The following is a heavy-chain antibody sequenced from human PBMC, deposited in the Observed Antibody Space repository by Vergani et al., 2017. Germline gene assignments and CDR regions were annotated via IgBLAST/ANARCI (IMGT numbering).Heavy chain of an antibody. Sequence: QVQLQQWGAGLLKPSETLSLTCAVSGGSISSGGYYWSWIRQHPGKGLEWIGYIYYSGSTYYNPSLKSRVTISVDTSKNQFSLKLCSVTAADTAVYYCAREGYGGGFDPWGQGTLVTVSS. D-gene: IGHD4-23*01. CDR1: GGSISSGGYY. V-gene: IGHV4-31*11. CDR3: AREGYGGGFDP. CDR2: IYYSGST. J-gene: IGHJ5*02.